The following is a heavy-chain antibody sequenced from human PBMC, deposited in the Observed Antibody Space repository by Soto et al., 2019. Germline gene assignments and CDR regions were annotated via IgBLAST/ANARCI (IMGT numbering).Heavy chain of an antibody. CDR2: ISSSSSTI. CDR3: ARSKAPLYNWNDDGTFDY. D-gene: IGHD1-1*01. J-gene: IGHJ4*02. V-gene: IGHV3-48*01. Sequence: GGSLRLSCAASGFTFSSYSMNWVRQAPGKGLEWVSYISSSSSTIYYADSVKGRFTISRDNAKNSLYLQMNSLRAEDTAVYYCARSKAPLYNWNDDGTFDYWGQGTLVTVSS. CDR1: GFTFSSYS.